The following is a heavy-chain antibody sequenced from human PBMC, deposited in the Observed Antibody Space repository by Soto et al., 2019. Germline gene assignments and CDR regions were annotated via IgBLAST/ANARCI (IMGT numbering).Heavy chain of an antibody. CDR2: INPSGGST. Sequence: ASVKVSCKASGYTFTSYYMHWVRQAPGQGPEWMGIINPSGGSTSYAQKFQGRVTMTRDTSTSTVYMELSSLRSEDTAVYYCAKRQYYYGSGSYYNLGGNYYYGMDVWGQGTTVTVSS. CDR3: AKRQYYYGSGSYYNLGGNYYYGMDV. J-gene: IGHJ6*02. V-gene: IGHV1-46*01. D-gene: IGHD3-10*01. CDR1: GYTFTSYY.